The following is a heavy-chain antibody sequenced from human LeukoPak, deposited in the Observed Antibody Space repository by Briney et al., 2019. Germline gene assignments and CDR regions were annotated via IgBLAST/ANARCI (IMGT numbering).Heavy chain of an antibody. CDR2: IIPIFGTA. D-gene: IGHD2-2*01. V-gene: IGHV1-69*01. CDR1: GGTFSSYA. J-gene: IGHJ4*02. CDR3: ARSPDCSSTSCYAAADGPFDY. Sequence: GSSVKVSCKASGGTFSSYAISWVRQAPGQGLEWVGGIIPIFGTANYAQKFQGRVTITADESTSTAYMELSSLRSEDTAVYYCARSPDCSSTSCYAAADGPFDYWGQGTLVSVSS.